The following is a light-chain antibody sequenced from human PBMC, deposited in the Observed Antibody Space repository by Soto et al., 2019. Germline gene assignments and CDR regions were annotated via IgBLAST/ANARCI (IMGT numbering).Light chain of an antibody. CDR3: QHYNSYSEA. CDR1: QTISSW. V-gene: IGKV1-5*03. J-gene: IGKJ1*01. CDR2: KAS. Sequence: IQMYQFPSSLSGSVGDRVTITCRASQTISSWLAWYQQKPVKAPKLLIYKASTLKSVVPSRFSGSGSGTEFTLTISSLQPDDFATYYCQHYNSYSEAFGQGTKVEN.